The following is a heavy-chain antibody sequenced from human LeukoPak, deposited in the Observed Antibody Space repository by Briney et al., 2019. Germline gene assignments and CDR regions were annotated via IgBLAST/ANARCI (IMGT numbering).Heavy chain of an antibody. J-gene: IGHJ4*02. D-gene: IGHD2-2*01. V-gene: IGHV4-59*01. CDR1: GGSISSYY. Sequence: SETLSLTCTVSGGSISSYYWSWIRQPPGKGLEWIGYIYYSGSTNYNPSLKSRVTISVDTSKHQFSLKLSSVTAADTAVYYCARGAPGYCSRTTCPLDYWGQGTLVTVSS. CDR3: ARGAPGYCSRTTCPLDY. CDR2: IYYSGST.